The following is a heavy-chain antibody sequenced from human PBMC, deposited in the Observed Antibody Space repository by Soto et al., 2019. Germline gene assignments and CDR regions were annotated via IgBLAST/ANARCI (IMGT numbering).Heavy chain of an antibody. CDR1: GFSFGSYA. V-gene: IGHV3-23*01. Sequence: GSLVLACAASGFSFGSYALSWVRQAPGKGLEWVSTISGSDGKTFYADSVKGRFSISRDNSQNTLYLQMNSLRADDTAIYYCARWSYLDYWGQGTRVTVSS. D-gene: IGHD3-3*01. J-gene: IGHJ4*02. CDR3: ARWSYLDY. CDR2: ISGSDGKT.